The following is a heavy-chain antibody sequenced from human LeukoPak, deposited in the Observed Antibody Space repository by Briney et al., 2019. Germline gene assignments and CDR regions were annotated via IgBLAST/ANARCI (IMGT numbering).Heavy chain of an antibody. D-gene: IGHD1-26*01. CDR3: ARQYSGSYAFDS. Sequence: GESLRISCKGSGYSFTGYWISGVRQMPGKGLEWMGRIDPSLEPRDSYSTYSPSFQGHVTISVDNSISTAFLQWSSLKASDTAMYYCARQYSGSYAFDSWGQGTLVSVSS. CDR2: IDPSLEPRDSYS. V-gene: IGHV5-10-1*01. CDR1: GYSFTGYW. J-gene: IGHJ4*02.